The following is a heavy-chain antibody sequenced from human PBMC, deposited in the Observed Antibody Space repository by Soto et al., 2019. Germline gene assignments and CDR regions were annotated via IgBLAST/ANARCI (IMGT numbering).Heavy chain of an antibody. CDR3: AKGGGYCTSTSCFPPDYYYGMDV. J-gene: IGHJ6*02. D-gene: IGHD2-2*01. Sequence: PVGSLRLSCAASGFTFSGYAMNWVRQAPGKGLEWVSGISGSGGSIYYADSVKGRFTISRDNSKDTLNVQMNSLRAEDTAVYYCAKGGGYCTSTSCFPPDYYYGMDVWGQGTTVTVSS. CDR1: GFTFSGYA. V-gene: IGHV3-23*01. CDR2: ISGSGGSI.